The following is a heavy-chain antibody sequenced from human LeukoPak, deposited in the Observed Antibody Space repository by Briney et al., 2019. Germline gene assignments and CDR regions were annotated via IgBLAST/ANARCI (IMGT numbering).Heavy chain of an antibody. CDR3: ASGTYWYDSSGYYLPDY. D-gene: IGHD3-22*01. V-gene: IGHV1-69*13. CDR1: GGTFNSDA. J-gene: IGHJ4*02. Sequence: SVKVSCKASGGTFNSDAISWVRQAPGQGLEWMGGIIPIFTTTNYVPKMQGRVTITAYESTSTAYMELSSLKSEDTAVYYCASGTYWYDSSGYYLPDYWGQGTLVIVSS. CDR2: IIPIFTTT.